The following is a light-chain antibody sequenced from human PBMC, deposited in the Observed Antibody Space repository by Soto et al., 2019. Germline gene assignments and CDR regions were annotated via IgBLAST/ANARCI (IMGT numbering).Light chain of an antibody. CDR3: SSYTSSSTLLL. J-gene: IGLJ2*01. V-gene: IGLV2-14*03. CDR1: SSDVGGYNY. Sequence: QSALTQPASVSGSPGQSITISCTGTSSDVGGYNYVSWYQQHPGKAPKFIIYDVSNRPSGVSNRFSGSKSGNTASLTISGLQAEDEADYYCSSYTSSSTLLLFGGGTKVTVL. CDR2: DVS.